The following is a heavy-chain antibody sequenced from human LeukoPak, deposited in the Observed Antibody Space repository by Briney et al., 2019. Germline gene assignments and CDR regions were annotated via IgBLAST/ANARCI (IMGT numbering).Heavy chain of an antibody. CDR2: IIPILGIA. CDR1: GGTFSSYA. V-gene: IGHV1-69*04. Sequence: ASVKVSCKASGGTFSSYAISWVRQAPGQGLEWMGRIIPILGIANYAQKLQGRVTMTTDTSTSTAYMELRSLRSDDTAVYYCARGLGDDAFDIWGQGTMVTVSS. J-gene: IGHJ3*02. CDR3: ARGLGDDAFDI.